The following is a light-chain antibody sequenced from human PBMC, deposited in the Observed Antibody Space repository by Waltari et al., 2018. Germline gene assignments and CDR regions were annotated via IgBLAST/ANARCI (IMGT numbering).Light chain of an antibody. V-gene: IGKV3-15*01. CDR2: GLS. CDR3: QQYKNWPTAYT. J-gene: IGKJ2*01. CDR1: QSDNSN. Sequence: VMTQSPGTLSVSPGERATHSCRARQSDNSNLAWYQQKPGQATRLLIYGLSTRATGIPPRFSGSGSGTEFTLTITTRQSEDSAVYSCQQYKNWPTAYTFGQGTKLEIK.